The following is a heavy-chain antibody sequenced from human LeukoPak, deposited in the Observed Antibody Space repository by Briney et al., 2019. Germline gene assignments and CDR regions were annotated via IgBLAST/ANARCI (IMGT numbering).Heavy chain of an antibody. CDR1: GFTFSTYW. D-gene: IGHD6-13*01. Sequence: GGSLRLSCAASGFTFSTYWMSWVRQAPGKGLEWVANIKQDGSEKYYVDSVKGRLTISRDNAKNSLYLQMNSPRAEDTAMYYCARDSAGNDYWGQGTLVTVSS. CDR3: ARDSAGNDY. V-gene: IGHV3-7*01. J-gene: IGHJ4*02. CDR2: IKQDGSEK.